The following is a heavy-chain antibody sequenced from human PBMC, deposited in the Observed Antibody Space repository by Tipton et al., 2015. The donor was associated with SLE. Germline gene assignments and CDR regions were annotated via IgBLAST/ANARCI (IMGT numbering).Heavy chain of an antibody. V-gene: IGHV3-74*01. CDR3: AKDGYGGYIDY. J-gene: IGHJ4*02. Sequence: SLRLSCAASGFTFSSYWMHWVRQAPGKGLVWVSRINSDGSSTSYADSVKGRFTISRDNSKNTLYLQMNSLRAEDTAVYYCAKDGYGGYIDYWGQGTLVTVSS. CDR1: GFTFSSYW. CDR2: INSDGSST. D-gene: IGHD3-22*01.